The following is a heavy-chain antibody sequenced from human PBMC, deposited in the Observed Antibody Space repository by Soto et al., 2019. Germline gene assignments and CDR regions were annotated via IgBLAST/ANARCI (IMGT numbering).Heavy chain of an antibody. V-gene: IGHV3-30-3*01. D-gene: IGHD4-4*01. CDR1: GFTFSSYA. J-gene: IGHJ5*01. CDR2: ISYDGSNK. CDR3: ARDAERNTVTTTNWFDS. Sequence: QVQLVESGGGVVQPGRSLRLSCAASGFTFSSYAMHWVRQAPGKGLEWVAVISYDGSNKYYADSVKGRFTISRDNSKNSLYLQMNSRRAEDTAVYYCARDAERNTVTTTNWFDSWGHGTLVTVSS.